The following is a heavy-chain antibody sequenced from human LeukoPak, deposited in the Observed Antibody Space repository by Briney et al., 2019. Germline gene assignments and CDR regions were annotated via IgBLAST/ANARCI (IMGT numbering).Heavy chain of an antibody. D-gene: IGHD6-6*01. V-gene: IGHV1-2*02. Sequence: GASVKVSCKASGYTFTSYGINWVRQAPGQGLEWMGWINPNSGGTNYAQKFQGRVTMTRDTSISTVYMEMSRLRSDDTAVYYCARESVPAVAARRGLNYWGQGTLVAVSS. J-gene: IGHJ4*02. CDR1: GYTFTSYG. CDR2: INPNSGGT. CDR3: ARESVPAVAARRGLNY.